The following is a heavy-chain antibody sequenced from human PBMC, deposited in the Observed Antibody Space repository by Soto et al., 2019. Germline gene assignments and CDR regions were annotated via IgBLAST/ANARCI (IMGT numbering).Heavy chain of an antibody. V-gene: IGHV3-73*01. CDR2: IRSKANSYAT. CDR3: TSRDAVSTQGKDY. Sequence: EVQLVESGGGLVQPGGSLKLSCAASGFTFSGSAMHWVRQASGKGLGWVGRIRSKANSYATAYAASVKGRFTISREDSKNTAYLQMNSLKTEDPAVYYCTSRDAVSTQGKDYWGQGTLVTVSS. CDR1: GFTFSGSA. D-gene: IGHD6-19*01. J-gene: IGHJ4*02.